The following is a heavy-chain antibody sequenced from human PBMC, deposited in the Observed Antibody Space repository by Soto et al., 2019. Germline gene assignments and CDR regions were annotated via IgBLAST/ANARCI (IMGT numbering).Heavy chain of an antibody. CDR1: GGSISSYY. J-gene: IGHJ6*02. D-gene: IGHD2-8*01. CDR3: ARDARTWSPPIYGMDV. V-gene: IGHV4-59*01. CDR2: IYYSGST. Sequence: SETLSLTCTVSGGSISSYYWSWIRQPPGKGLEWIGYIYYSGSTNYNPSLKSRVTISVDTSKNQFSLKLSSVTAADTAVYYCARDARTWSPPIYGMDVWGQGTTVTVSS.